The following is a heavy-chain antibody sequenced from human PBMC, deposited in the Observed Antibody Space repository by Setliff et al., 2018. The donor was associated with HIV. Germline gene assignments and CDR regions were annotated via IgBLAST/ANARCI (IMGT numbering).Heavy chain of an antibody. CDR3: ARDLGAVAGYYFDY. V-gene: IGHV4-61*02. J-gene: IGHJ4*02. CDR2: IYTSGST. Sequence: PSETLSLTCTVSGGSISSGSYYWSWIRQPAGKGLEWIGRIYTSGSTNYNPSLKSRVTISVDTSKNQFSLKLSSVTAADTAVYYCARDLGAVAGYYFDYWGQGTLVTSPQ. CDR1: GGSISSGSYY. D-gene: IGHD6-19*01.